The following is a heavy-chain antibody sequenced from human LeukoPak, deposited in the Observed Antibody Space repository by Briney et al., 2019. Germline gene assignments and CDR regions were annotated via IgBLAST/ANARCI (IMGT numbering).Heavy chain of an antibody. D-gene: IGHD2-15*01. CDR2: ITRSNSTI. J-gene: IGHJ4*02. CDR1: GFTFSSYA. Sequence: GGSLRLSCAASGFTFSSYAMNWVRQAPGKGLEWVSYITRSNSTIYYGDSVKGRFTISRDNAKNSLYLQMNSLRAEDTAVYYCARGYCGGGSCLNFDYWGQGTLVTVSS. CDR3: ARGYCGGGSCLNFDY. V-gene: IGHV3-48*01.